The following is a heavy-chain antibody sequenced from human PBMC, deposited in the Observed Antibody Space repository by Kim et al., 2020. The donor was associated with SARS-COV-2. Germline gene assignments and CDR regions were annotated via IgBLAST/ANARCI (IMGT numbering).Heavy chain of an antibody. V-gene: IGHV3-33*06. Sequence: GGSLRLSCAASGFTFSSYAMHWVRQAPGKGLEWVAVIWYDGSNKYYADSVKGRFTISRDNSKNTLYLQMNSLRAEDTAVYYCAKSSRVGYSSGWRAHAFDIWGQGTMVTVSS. D-gene: IGHD6-19*01. CDR3: AKSSRVGYSSGWRAHAFDI. CDR2: IWYDGSNK. J-gene: IGHJ3*02. CDR1: GFTFSSYA.